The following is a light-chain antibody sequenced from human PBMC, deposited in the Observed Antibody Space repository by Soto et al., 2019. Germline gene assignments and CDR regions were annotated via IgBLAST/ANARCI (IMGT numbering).Light chain of an antibody. J-gene: IGKJ5*01. CDR1: QSVSSY. CDR2: DAS. CDR3: QQRSSWPPT. V-gene: IGKV3-11*01. Sequence: EVVLTQSPVTLSLSPWEIATLSCRASQSVSSYLAWYQQRPGQAPRLLIYDASNRATGVPARFSGSGSGTDFTLTISSLEPEDFAVYYCQQRSSWPPTFGQGTRLEIK.